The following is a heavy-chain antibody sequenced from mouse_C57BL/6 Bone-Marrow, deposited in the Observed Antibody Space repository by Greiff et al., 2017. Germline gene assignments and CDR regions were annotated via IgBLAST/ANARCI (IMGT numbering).Heavy chain of an antibody. Sequence: EVNLVESGGGLVKPGGSLKLSCAASVFTFSDYGMHWVRQAPEKGLEWVAYISSGSSTIYYADTVKGRVTISRDNAKNTLFLQMTSLRSEDTAIYYCARSGSIFFCCWGQGATLSAST. CDR3: ARSGSIFFCC. V-gene: IGHV5-17*01. D-gene: IGHD1-1*01. J-gene: IGHJ2*01. CDR1: VFTFSDYG. CDR2: ISSGSSTI.